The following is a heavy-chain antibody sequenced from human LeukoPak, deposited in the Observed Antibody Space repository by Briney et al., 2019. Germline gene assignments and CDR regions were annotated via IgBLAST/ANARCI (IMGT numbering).Heavy chain of an antibody. CDR1: GFTFSSYA. CDR3: AKDQTTKGVWELLVNNWFDP. D-gene: IGHD3-10*01. V-gene: IGHV3-23*01. J-gene: IGHJ5*02. CDR2: ISDSGGST. Sequence: GGSLRLSCAAPGFTFSSYAMNWFRKAPGKGLGWVSVISDSGGSTYYADSVRGRLPISRAISKKTLYLKMKSLRARNRVGYYFAKDQTTKGVWELLVNNWFDPWGQGTLVTVSS.